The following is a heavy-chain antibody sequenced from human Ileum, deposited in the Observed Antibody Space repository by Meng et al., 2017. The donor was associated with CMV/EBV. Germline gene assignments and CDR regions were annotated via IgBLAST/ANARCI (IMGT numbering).Heavy chain of an antibody. CDR2: IDTNTGNP. J-gene: IGHJ4*02. D-gene: IGHD1-26*01. V-gene: IGHV7-4-1*02. CDR1: GYTFTSNY. CDR3: ARDGLSGRYFDY. Sequence: CKTSGYTFTSNYIIWVRQAPGQGPEWMGWIDTNTGNPTYAQGFTGRFVFSLDTSVNTAYLQISSLKAEDTAVYYCARDGLSGRYFDYWGQGTLVTVSS.